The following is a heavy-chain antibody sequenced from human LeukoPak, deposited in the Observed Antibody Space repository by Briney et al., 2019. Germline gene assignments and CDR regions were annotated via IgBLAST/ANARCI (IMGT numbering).Heavy chain of an antibody. V-gene: IGHV3-7*01. CDR3: ARVGGYCTNGVCPYYMDV. CDR1: GFTFSSYW. J-gene: IGHJ6*03. D-gene: IGHD2-8*01. CDR2: IKKDGSEK. Sequence: GRSLRLSCAPSGFTFSSYWMSWVRQAAGKGLEWVANIKKDGSEKYYVDSVRGRFTISRDNAKNLVYLQMNSLRAEDTAVYYCARVGGYCTNGVCPYYMDVWGKGTTVTVSS.